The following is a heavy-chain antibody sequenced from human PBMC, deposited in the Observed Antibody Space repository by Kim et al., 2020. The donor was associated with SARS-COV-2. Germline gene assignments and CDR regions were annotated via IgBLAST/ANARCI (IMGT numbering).Heavy chain of an antibody. CDR3: AKDLYYYDSSGYYPNY. V-gene: IGHV3-23*01. Sequence: SVKGRLTISRDNSKNTLYLQMNSLIAEDTAVYYCAKDLYYYDSSGYYPNYWGQGTLVTVSS. D-gene: IGHD3-22*01. J-gene: IGHJ4*02.